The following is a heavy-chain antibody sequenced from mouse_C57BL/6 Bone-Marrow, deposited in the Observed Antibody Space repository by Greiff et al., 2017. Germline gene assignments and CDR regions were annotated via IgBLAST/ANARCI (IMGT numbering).Heavy chain of an antibody. CDR3: ARVWDSFAY. J-gene: IGHJ3*01. D-gene: IGHD4-1*01. V-gene: IGHV2-9-1*01. CDR1: GFSLTSYA. Sequence: VQGVESGPGLVAPLQSLSITCTVSGFSLTSYAISWVRQPPGKGLEWLGAICTGGGTNYNPALKSRLSISKDNSKSQFFLKRNSLQADDTARYYCARVWDSFAYWGQGTLVTVSA. CDR2: ICTGGGT.